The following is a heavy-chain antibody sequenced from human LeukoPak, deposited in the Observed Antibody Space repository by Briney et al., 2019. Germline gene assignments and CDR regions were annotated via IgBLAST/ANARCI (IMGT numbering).Heavy chain of an antibody. D-gene: IGHD3-10*01. Sequence: SETLSLTCTVSGGSISSGGYSWSWIRQPPGKGLEWIGYIYHSGTTYYSPSLKSRVTISVDRAKNQFSLKMTSVTAADTAAYCCARDRAPTLGYFDYWGQGTLVTVSS. CDR3: ARDRAPTLGYFDY. CDR2: IYHSGTT. CDR1: GGSISSGGYS. V-gene: IGHV4-30-2*01. J-gene: IGHJ4*02.